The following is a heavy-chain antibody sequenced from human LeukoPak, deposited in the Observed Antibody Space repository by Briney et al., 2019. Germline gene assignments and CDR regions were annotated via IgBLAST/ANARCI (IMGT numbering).Heavy chain of an antibody. Sequence: QSGGSLRLSCAAPGFTFSSYGMHWVRQAPGKGLEWVAVISYDGSNKYYADSVKGRFTISRDNSKNTLYLQMNSLRAEDTAVYYCAKVGGSQGVFDYWGQGTLVTVSS. CDR2: ISYDGSNK. CDR3: AKVGGSQGVFDY. D-gene: IGHD3-16*01. CDR1: GFTFSSYG. J-gene: IGHJ4*02. V-gene: IGHV3-30*18.